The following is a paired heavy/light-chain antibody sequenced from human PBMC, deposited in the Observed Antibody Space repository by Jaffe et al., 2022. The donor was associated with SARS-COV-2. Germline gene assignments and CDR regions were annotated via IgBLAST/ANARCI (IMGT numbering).Light chain of an antibody. CDR1: QSISSW. CDR3: QQYNSYSPGYT. CDR2: KAS. V-gene: IGKV1-5*03. Sequence: DIQMTQSPSTLSASVGDRVTITCRASQSISSWLAWYQQKPGKAPKLLIYKASSLESGVPSRFSGSGSGTEFTLTISSLQPDDFATYYCQQYNSYSPGYTFGQGTKLEIK. J-gene: IGKJ2*01.
Heavy chain of an antibody. V-gene: IGHV3-9*01. Sequence: EVQLVESGGGLVQPGRSLRLSCAASGFTFDDYAMHWVRQAPGKGLEWVSGISWNSGSIGYADSVKGRFTISRDNAKNSLYLQMNSLRAEDTALYYCAKDPGIAVAGHGGYFDYWGQGTLVTVSS. D-gene: IGHD6-19*01. J-gene: IGHJ4*02. CDR3: AKDPGIAVAGHGGYFDY. CDR2: ISWNSGSI. CDR1: GFTFDDYA.